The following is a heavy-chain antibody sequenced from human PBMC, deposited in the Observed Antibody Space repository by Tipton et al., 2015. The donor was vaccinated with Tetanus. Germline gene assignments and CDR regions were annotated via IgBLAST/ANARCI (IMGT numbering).Heavy chain of an antibody. J-gene: IGHJ3*02. CDR2: ISGLGHTT. Sequence: SLRLSCTASDFTFDLTFEKYAMNWVRQAPGKGLEWVSGISGLGHTTDYADSVKGRFTVSRDNSKNTVFLQMNSLRAEDTAVYFCARDSDGSGNYGDRRGAFDIWGQGTVVTVSS. CDR1: DFTFDLTFEKYA. CDR3: ARDSDGSGNYGDRRGAFDI. V-gene: IGHV3-23*01. D-gene: IGHD3-10*01.